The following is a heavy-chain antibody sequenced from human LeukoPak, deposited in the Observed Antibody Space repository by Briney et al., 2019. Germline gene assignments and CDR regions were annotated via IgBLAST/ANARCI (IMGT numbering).Heavy chain of an antibody. CDR1: GDSVSSNSAA. J-gene: IGHJ4*02. Sequence: SQTLSLTCAISGDSVSSNSAAWNWIRQSPSRGLEWLGRTYYRSKWYNDYAVSVKSRTTINPDTSKNQFSLQLNSVTPEDTAVYYCARVGDYGDYHPFDYWGQGTLVTVSS. D-gene: IGHD4-17*01. CDR3: ARVGDYGDYHPFDY. V-gene: IGHV6-1*01. CDR2: TYYRSKWYN.